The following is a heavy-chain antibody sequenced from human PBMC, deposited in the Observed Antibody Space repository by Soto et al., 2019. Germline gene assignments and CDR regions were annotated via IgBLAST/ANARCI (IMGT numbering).Heavy chain of an antibody. CDR1: GYTISSYW. J-gene: IGHJ5*02. CDR2: IKQDGSEK. Sequence: PGGSLTLSCADSGYTISSYWKSWERQAPGKGLERVANIKQDGSEKYYVDSVKRRFTISRDNAKNSLYMQMNSLRAEDTAVYYCARDSVPLLYDFWSGYYKGNWFDPWGQGTLVTVSS. D-gene: IGHD3-3*01. CDR3: ARDSVPLLYDFWSGYYKGNWFDP. V-gene: IGHV3-7*05.